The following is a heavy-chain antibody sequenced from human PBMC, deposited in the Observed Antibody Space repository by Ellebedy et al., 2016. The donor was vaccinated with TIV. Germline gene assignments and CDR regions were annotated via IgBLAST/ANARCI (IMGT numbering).Heavy chain of an antibody. Sequence: AASVKVSCKASAYTFTTYFMHWVRQAPGQGLEWMGTIDPSGASTSYAQKFQGRVTMTRDTSTTTVYMELSSLGSEDTAVYYCARETPSTGYIAYWGQGTLVTVSS. CDR3: ARETPSTGYIAY. V-gene: IGHV1-46*01. J-gene: IGHJ4*02. CDR1: AYTFTTYF. D-gene: IGHD1-1*01. CDR2: IDPSGAST.